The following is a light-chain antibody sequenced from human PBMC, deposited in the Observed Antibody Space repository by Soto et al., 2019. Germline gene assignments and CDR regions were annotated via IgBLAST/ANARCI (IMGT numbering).Light chain of an antibody. Sequence: QSALTQPASVSGSPGQSITISCTGTNSDVGAYKFVSWYQQHPGKAPTLLIYDVTNRPSGVADRFSGSKSDNTASLTISGLQADDEADYYCASDTSRNTLLFGGGTKLTVL. V-gene: IGLV2-14*03. J-gene: IGLJ2*01. CDR2: DVT. CDR3: ASDTSRNTLL. CDR1: NSDVGAYKF.